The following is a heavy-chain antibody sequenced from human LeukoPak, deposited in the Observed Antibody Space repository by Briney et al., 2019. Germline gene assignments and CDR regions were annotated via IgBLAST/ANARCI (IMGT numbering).Heavy chain of an antibody. CDR2: ISGDGGST. CDR3: ATDLGAAATVDY. D-gene: IGHD6-13*01. J-gene: IGHJ4*02. CDR1: GFTFDDYA. V-gene: IGHV3-43*02. Sequence: GGSLRLSCAASGFTFDDYAMHWVRQAPGKGLEWVSLISGDGGSTYYADPVKGRFTISRDNSKNSLYLQMNSLRTEDTALYYCATDLGAAATVDYWGQGTLVTVSS.